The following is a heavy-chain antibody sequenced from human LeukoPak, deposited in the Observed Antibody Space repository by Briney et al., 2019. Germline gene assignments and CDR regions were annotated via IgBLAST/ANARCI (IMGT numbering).Heavy chain of an antibody. CDR1: GYTFTSYY. CDR2: INPSGGST. CDR3: AGSHTAMVPHFDY. Sequence: ASVKVSCEASGYTFTSYYMHWVQQAPGQGLEWMGIINPSGGSTSYAQKFQGRVTMTRDTSTSTVYMELSSLRSEDTAVYYCAGSHTAMVPHFDYWGQGTLVTVSS. V-gene: IGHV1-46*01. J-gene: IGHJ4*02. D-gene: IGHD5-18*01.